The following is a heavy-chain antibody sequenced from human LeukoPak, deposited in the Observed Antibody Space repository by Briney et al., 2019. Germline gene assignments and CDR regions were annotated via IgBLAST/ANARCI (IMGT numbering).Heavy chain of an antibody. Sequence: GGSLRLSCTASGFRFSDYYMSWIRQSPGKGLEWIAYISGSGRTTFYADSMKGRFTISRYNAKDSLYLQLNSLRTEDTAIYYCVRPYYDDSPTDWGQGTLVTVSS. CDR1: GFRFSDYY. V-gene: IGHV3-11*01. J-gene: IGHJ4*02. D-gene: IGHD3-22*01. CDR3: VRPYYDDSPTD. CDR2: ISGSGRTT.